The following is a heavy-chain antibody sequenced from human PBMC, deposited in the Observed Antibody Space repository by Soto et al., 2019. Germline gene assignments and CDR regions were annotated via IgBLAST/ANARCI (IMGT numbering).Heavy chain of an antibody. CDR1: GFTFSSYA. Sequence: QVQLVESGGGVVQPGRSLRLSCAASGFTFSSYAMHWVRQAPGKGLEWVAVISYDGSNKYYADSVKGRFTISRDNSKNTLYLQMNRLRAEDTVVYYCAGTLFGELSSYGMDVWGQGTTVTVSS. V-gene: IGHV3-30-3*01. CDR3: AGTLFGELSSYGMDV. CDR2: ISYDGSNK. D-gene: IGHD3-10*01. J-gene: IGHJ6*02.